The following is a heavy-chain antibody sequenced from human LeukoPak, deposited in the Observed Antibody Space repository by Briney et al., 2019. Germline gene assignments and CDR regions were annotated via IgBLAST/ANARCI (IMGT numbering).Heavy chain of an antibody. D-gene: IGHD5-18*01. J-gene: IGHJ4*02. V-gene: IGHV3-23*01. CDR3: ALTRGVQLWQPHFDY. Sequence: PGGSLRLSCAASGFTFSSYAMSWVRQAPGKGLEWVSAISGSGGSTYYADSVKGRFTISRDNSKNTLYLQMNSLRAEDTAVYYCALTRGVQLWQPHFDYWGQGTLVTVSS. CDR1: GFTFSSYA. CDR2: ISGSGGST.